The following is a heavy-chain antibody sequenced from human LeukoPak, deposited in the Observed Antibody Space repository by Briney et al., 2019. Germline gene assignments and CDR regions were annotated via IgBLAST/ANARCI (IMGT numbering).Heavy chain of an antibody. J-gene: IGHJ4*02. CDR2: IWYDGSNK. V-gene: IGHV3-33*03. Sequence: PGGSQRLSCAACGFTFSSFGMHWVRQAAGKGLEWVGVIWYDGSNKYYADSVKGRFTICRDNSKNTMYLQMNSLRAEDTAVYYCRAPPYYGSSGTDYWGQGTLVTVSS. CDR1: GFTFSSFG. D-gene: IGHD3-22*01. CDR3: RAPPYYGSSGTDY.